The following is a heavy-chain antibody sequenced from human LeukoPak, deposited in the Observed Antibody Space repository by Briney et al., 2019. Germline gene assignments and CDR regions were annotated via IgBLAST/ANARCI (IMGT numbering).Heavy chain of an antibody. CDR1: GDSITGYS. CDR2: IYYSGST. CDR3: ARLGLGSY. J-gene: IGHJ4*02. D-gene: IGHD7-27*01. V-gene: IGHV4-59*05. Sequence: SETLSLTCSVSGDSITGYSWSWIRQPPGKGLEWIGSIYYSGSTYYNPSLKSRVTISVDTSKNQFSLKLSSVTAADTAVYYCARLGLGSYWGQGTLVTVSS.